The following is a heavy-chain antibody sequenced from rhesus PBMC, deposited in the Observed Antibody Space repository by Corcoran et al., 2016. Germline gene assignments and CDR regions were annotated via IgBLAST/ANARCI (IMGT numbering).Heavy chain of an antibody. D-gene: IGHD6-25*01. CDR1: GGSISDSYR. Sequence: QVQLQESGPGVVKPSETLSLTCAVSGGSISDSYRWSWIRQPSGKGLEWIGYIYGSSTSTNYNPSLKSRVTISTDTYKNQFSLKLSSVTAADTAVYYCARDLRSGSWSGTFDYWGQGVLVTVSS. CDR2: IYGSSTST. J-gene: IGHJ4*01. CDR3: ARDLRSGSWSGTFDY. V-gene: IGHV4S10*01.